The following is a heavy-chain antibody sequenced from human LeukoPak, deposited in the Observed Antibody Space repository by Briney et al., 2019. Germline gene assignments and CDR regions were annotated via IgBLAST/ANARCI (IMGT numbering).Heavy chain of an antibody. D-gene: IGHD6-13*01. J-gene: IGHJ6*03. CDR1: GFTFSGYA. CDR3: AKDKGIAAAPLDYMDV. CDR2: ISGSGGST. V-gene: IGHV3-23*01. Sequence: GGSLRLSCAASGFTFSGYAMSWVRQTPGKGLEWVSAISGSGGSTYYADSVKGRFTISRDNSKNTLYLQMNSLRAEDTAVYYCAKDKGIAAAPLDYMDVWGKGTTVTVSS.